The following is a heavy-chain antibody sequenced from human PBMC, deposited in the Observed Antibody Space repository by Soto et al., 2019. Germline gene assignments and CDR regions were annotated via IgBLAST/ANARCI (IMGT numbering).Heavy chain of an antibody. J-gene: IGHJ4*02. V-gene: IGHV3-30*18. CDR3: AKMVTMKTYFDY. Sequence: QVQLVESGGGVVQPGRSLRLSRAASGFTFSSYGMHWVRQAPGKGLEWVAVISYDGSNKYYADSVKGRFTISRDNSKNTLYLQMNSLRAEDTAVYYCAKMVTMKTYFDYWGQGTLVTVSS. D-gene: IGHD3-22*01. CDR2: ISYDGSNK. CDR1: GFTFSSYG.